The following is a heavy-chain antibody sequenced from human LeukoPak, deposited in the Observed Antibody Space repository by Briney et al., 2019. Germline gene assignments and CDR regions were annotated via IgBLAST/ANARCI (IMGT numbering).Heavy chain of an antibody. D-gene: IGHD3-3*01. J-gene: IGHJ4*02. CDR2: INHSGST. CDR1: GGSFSGYY. CDR3: ARHSTFFGVVIIKGRVRGPFDY. V-gene: IGHV4-34*01. Sequence: SETLSLTCAVYGGSFSGYYWSWIRQPPGKGLEWIGEINHSGSTNYDPSLKSRVTIPVDTSKNQFSLKLSSVTAADTAVYYCARHSTFFGVVIIKGRVRGPFDYWGQGTLVTVSS.